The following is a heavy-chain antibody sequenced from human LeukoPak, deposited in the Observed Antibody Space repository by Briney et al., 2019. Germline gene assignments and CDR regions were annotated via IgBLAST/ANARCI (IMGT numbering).Heavy chain of an antibody. D-gene: IGHD6-13*01. J-gene: IGHJ6*02. CDR2: INTNTGNP. CDR1: GYTFTSYA. V-gene: IGHV7-4-1*02. Sequence: GASVKVSCKASGYTFTSYAMNWVRQAPGQGLEWMGWINTNTGNPTYAQGFTGRFVFSLDTSVSTAYLQISSLKAEDTAVYYYASGEASSSWYYYYGMDVWGQGTTVTVSS. CDR3: ASGEASSSWYYYYGMDV.